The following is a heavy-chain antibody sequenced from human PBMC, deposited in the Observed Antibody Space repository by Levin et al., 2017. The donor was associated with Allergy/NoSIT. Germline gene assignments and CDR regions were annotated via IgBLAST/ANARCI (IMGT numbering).Heavy chain of an antibody. V-gene: IGHV1-18*01. Sequence: PGGSLRLSCKDSGYTFRVYGIIWVRQAPGEGLEWLGWISPNNGHTKVSHKVQGRVTMTTDASTTTAYLDIRSLTSDDTAVYYCARDLGTGWYDNAFEIWGQGTLVSVSS. D-gene: IGHD6-19*01. CDR2: ISPNNGHT. CDR3: ARDLGTGWYDNAFEI. CDR1: GYTFRVYG. J-gene: IGHJ3*02.